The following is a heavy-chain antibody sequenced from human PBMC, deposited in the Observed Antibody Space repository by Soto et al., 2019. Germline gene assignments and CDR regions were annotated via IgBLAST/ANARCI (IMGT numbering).Heavy chain of an antibody. Sequence: QLLESGGGLVQPGGSLRLSCAASGFTFSSYAMNWVRQAPGEGLEWVSGISDSGGSTYYADSVRGRFTISRDNSKNTLYLQMNSLRAEDTAVYYCGKYVNGTSYGLDVWGQGTTVTVSS. J-gene: IGHJ6*02. V-gene: IGHV3-23*01. CDR1: GFTFSSYA. CDR2: ISDSGGST. CDR3: GKYVNGTSYGLDV. D-gene: IGHD1-26*01.